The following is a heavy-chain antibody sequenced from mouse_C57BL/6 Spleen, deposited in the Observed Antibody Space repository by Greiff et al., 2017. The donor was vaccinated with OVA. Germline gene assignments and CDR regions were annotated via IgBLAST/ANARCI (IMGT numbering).Heavy chain of an antibody. J-gene: IGHJ1*03. CDR1: GYTFTSYW. CDR3: ARENYYGSSSNWYFDV. CDR2: IHPNSGST. V-gene: IGHV1-64*01. D-gene: IGHD1-1*01. Sequence: VKLQQPGAELVKPGASVKLSCKASGYTFTSYWMHWVKQRPGQGLEWIGMIHPNSGSTNYNEKFKSKATLTVDKSSSTAYMQLSSLTSEDSAVYYCARENYYGSSSNWYFDVWGTGTTVTVSS.